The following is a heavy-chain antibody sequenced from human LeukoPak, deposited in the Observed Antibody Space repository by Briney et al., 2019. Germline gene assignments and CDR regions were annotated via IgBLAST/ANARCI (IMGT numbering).Heavy chain of an antibody. CDR1: GGTFSSYA. D-gene: IGHD2-8*01. J-gene: IGHJ6*03. V-gene: IGHV1-69*05. Sequence: SVQVSCKASGGTFSSYAISWVRQAPGQGLEWMGGIIPIFGTANYAQKFRGRVTITTDESTSTAYMELSSLRSEDTAVYYCARGELYLSPYYYYYMDVWGKGTTVTVSS. CDR3: ARGELYLSPYYYYYMDV. CDR2: IIPIFGTA.